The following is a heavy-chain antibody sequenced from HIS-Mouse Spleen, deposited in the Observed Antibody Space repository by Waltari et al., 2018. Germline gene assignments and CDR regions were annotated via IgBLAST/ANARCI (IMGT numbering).Heavy chain of an antibody. D-gene: IGHD6-13*01. J-gene: IGHJ2*01. CDR3: AREIPYSSSWYDWYFDL. CDR2: IYYSGST. Sequence: QLQLQESGPGLVKPSETLSLTCPVSGGSISSSSYHWGWIRQPPGKGLGWIGSIYYSGSTYYNPSLKSRVTISVDTSKNQFSLKLSSVTAADTAVYYCAREIPYSSSWYDWYFDLWGRGTLVTVSS. V-gene: IGHV4-39*07. CDR1: GGSISSSSYH.